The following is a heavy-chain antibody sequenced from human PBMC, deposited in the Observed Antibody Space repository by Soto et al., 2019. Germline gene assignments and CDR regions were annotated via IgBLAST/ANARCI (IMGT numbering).Heavy chain of an antibody. Sequence: ESGGGLVQPGGSLRLSCAASGFTVSSNYMSWVRQAPGKGLEWVSVIYSGGSTYYADSVKGRFTISRDNSKNTLYLQMNSLRAEDTAVYYCARDYGDYGAYYFDYWGQGTLVTVSS. CDR1: GFTVSSNY. V-gene: IGHV3-66*01. CDR2: IYSGGST. CDR3: ARDYGDYGAYYFDY. J-gene: IGHJ4*02. D-gene: IGHD4-17*01.